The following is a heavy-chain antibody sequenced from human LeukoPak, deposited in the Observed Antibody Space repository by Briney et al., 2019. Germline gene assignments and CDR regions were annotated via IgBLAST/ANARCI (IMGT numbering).Heavy chain of an antibody. J-gene: IGHJ5*02. Sequence: AGGSLRLSCAASGFTFSSYAMSWVRQAPGKGLEWVSYISSSGSTIYYADSVKGRFTISRDNAKNSLYLQMNSLRAEDTAVYYCAREILVGATILDVGDWFDPWGQGTLVTVSS. CDR2: ISSSGSTI. D-gene: IGHD1-26*01. CDR3: AREILVGATILDVGDWFDP. V-gene: IGHV3-48*04. CDR1: GFTFSSYA.